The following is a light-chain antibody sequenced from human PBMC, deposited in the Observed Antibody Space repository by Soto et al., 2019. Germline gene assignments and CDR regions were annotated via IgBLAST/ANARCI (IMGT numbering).Light chain of an antibody. CDR3: QQLNSHPRT. CDR2: AAS. Sequence: IQLTQSPSSLSASVGDRVTITCRASQGISSYLAWYQQKPGKAPKLLIYAASTLRSGVPSRFSGSGSGTDFTLTISSLQPEDFATYYCQQLNSHPRTFGQGTKVEIK. J-gene: IGKJ1*01. V-gene: IGKV1-9*01. CDR1: QGISSY.